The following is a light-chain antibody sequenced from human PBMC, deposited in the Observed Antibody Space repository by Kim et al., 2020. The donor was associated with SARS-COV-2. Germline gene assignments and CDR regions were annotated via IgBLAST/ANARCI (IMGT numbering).Light chain of an antibody. V-gene: IGLV3-1*01. CDR1: KLGDKY. J-gene: IGLJ2*01. Sequence: SYELTQPPSVSVSPGQTASITCSGDKLGDKYAYWYQQKPGQSPVLVIYEDTKRPSGIPERFSASNSENTATLTISGTQAIDEADYYCQAWGSSTVVFGGGTKVTVL. CDR3: QAWGSSTVV. CDR2: EDT.